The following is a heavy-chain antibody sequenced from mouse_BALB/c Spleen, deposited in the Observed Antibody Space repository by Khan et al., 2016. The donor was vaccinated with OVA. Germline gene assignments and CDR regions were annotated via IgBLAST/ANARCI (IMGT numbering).Heavy chain of an antibody. CDR2: IWAGGST. J-gene: IGHJ4*01. D-gene: IGHD2-5*01. Sequence: QVQLKQSGPGLVAPSQSLSITCTVSGFSLTSYGVHWVRQPPGKGLEWLGVIWAGGSTNYNSALMSRLSISKDNSKSQVFLKMNSLQTDDTAMYYCARDGVRCYYAMDHWGQGTSVTVSS. CDR3: ARDGVRCYYAMDH. V-gene: IGHV2-9*02. CDR1: GFSLTSYG.